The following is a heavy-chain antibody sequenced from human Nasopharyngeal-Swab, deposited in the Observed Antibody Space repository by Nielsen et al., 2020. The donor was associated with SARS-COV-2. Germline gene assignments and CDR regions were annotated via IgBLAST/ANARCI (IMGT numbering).Heavy chain of an antibody. CDR3: ARDYYDNYDSDY. V-gene: IGHV1-2*02. CDR2: INPDSGDT. Sequence: GGSLRLSCAASGFIFSASAIHWLRQVPGQGLEWVGCINPDSGDTKYAQKFQGRVTVTRDRSRSTAHIELSRLRSDDTAVYYCARDYYDNYDSDYWGQGTLVTVSS. CDR1: GFIFSASA. J-gene: IGHJ4*02. D-gene: IGHD3-22*01.